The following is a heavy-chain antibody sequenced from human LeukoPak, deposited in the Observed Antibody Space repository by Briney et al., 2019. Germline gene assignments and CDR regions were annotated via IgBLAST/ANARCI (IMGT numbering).Heavy chain of an antibody. J-gene: IGHJ4*02. V-gene: IGHV3-30-3*01. CDR3: AKDRSSGSCYALDY. Sequence: PGGSLRLSCAASGFTFSSYAMHWVRQAPGKGLEWVAVISYDGSNKYYADSVKGRFTISRDNSKNTLYLQMNSLRAEDTAVYYCAKDRSSGSCYALDYWGQGTLVTVSS. CDR1: GFTFSSYA. D-gene: IGHD2-15*01. CDR2: ISYDGSNK.